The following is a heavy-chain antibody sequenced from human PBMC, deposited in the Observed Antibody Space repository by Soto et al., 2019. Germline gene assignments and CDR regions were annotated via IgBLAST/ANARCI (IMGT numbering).Heavy chain of an antibody. V-gene: IGHV5-51*01. CDR1: GYSFVNYW. D-gene: IGHD6-13*01. Sequence: GESLKLSCQGSGYSFVNYWIGWVRQMPGKGLEWMGTIYPGDSDTEYSPSFQGQVTISVDKSISTAYLQWSSLKASDTAIYYCARQGGSTWSHNWFDPWGQGTLVTVSS. J-gene: IGHJ5*02. CDR3: ARQGGSTWSHNWFDP. CDR2: IYPGDSDT.